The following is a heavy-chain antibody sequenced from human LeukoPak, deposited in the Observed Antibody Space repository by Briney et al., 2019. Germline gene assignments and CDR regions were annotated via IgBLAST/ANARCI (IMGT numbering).Heavy chain of an antibody. V-gene: IGHV1-24*01. CDR3: ASLKRSYGDYHNWFDP. CDR2: FDPEDGET. J-gene: IGHJ5*02. D-gene: IGHD4-17*01. Sequence: ASVKVSCKASGYTFTGYYMHWVRQAPGKGLEWMGGFDPEDGETIYAQKFQGRVTMTTDTSTSTAYMELRSPRSDDTAVYYCASLKRSYGDYHNWFDPWGQGTLVTVSS. CDR1: GYTFTGYY.